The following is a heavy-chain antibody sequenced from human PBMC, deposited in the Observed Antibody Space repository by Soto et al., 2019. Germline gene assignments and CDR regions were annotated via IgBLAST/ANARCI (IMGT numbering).Heavy chain of an antibody. Sequence: QVQLVQSGAEMKKPGSSVKVSCQSSGGTFNTYAMNWVRQAPGQGPEWMGDISPMFGAANYAPKFQGRVTMTADESTGTSYMQLSSLTSEDTAIYVCAREVQVHTPAFVYWGQGTLVTVSS. CDR2: ISPMFGAA. V-gene: IGHV1-69*19. J-gene: IGHJ4*02. CDR1: GGTFNTYA. D-gene: IGHD3-10*01. CDR3: AREVQVHTPAFVY.